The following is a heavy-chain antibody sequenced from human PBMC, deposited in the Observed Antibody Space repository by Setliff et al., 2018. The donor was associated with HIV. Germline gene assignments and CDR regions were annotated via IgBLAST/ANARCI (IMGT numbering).Heavy chain of an antibody. CDR2: ISYDGSRT. D-gene: IGHD1-26*01. CDR1: GFTFSTFA. Sequence: GGSLRLSCVASGFTFSTFAMHWVRQAPGKGLEWVSVISYDGSRTYYVDSVKGRFTISRDNAKNSLYLQMNSLRAEDTAIYYCARGVGAASYNPLDFWGQGTLVTVSS. V-gene: IGHV3-30*07. J-gene: IGHJ4*02. CDR3: ARGVGAASYNPLDF.